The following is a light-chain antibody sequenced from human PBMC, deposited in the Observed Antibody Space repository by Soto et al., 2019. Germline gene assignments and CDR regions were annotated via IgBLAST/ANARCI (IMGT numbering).Light chain of an antibody. CDR3: QVWDSSSDHRVV. J-gene: IGLJ2*01. V-gene: IGLV3-21*04. CDR2: YDS. Sequence: SYELTQPPSVSVARGKTARITCGGNNIGSKSVHWYQQKPGQAPVLVIYYDSDRPSGIPERFSGSNSGNTATLTISRVEAGDEADYYCQVWDSSSDHRVVFGGGTKLTVL. CDR1: NIGSKS.